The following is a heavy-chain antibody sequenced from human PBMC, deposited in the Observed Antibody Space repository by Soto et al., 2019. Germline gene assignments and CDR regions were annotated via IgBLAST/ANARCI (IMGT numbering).Heavy chain of an antibody. V-gene: IGHV4-59*01. D-gene: IGHD3-9*01. CDR2: IYYSGST. J-gene: IGHJ4*02. CDR3: ARGHYDILTGYYTLYYFDY. CDR1: GGSISSYY. Sequence: PSETLSLTCTVSGGSISSYYWSWIRQPPGKGLEWIGYIYYSGSTNYNPSLKSRVTISVHTSKNQFSLKLSSVTAADTAVYYCARGHYDILTGYYTLYYFDYWGQGTLVTVSS.